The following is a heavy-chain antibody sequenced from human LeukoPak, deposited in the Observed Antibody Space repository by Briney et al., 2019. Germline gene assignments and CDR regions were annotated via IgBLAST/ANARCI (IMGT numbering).Heavy chain of an antibody. CDR2: ISGSGGST. D-gene: IGHD3-22*01. CDR1: GFTFSSYA. J-gene: IGHJ4*02. CDR3: AKDVGGTMIPRYYFDY. V-gene: IGHV3-23*01. Sequence: GGSLRLSCAASGFTFSSYAMSWVRQAPGKGLEWVSAISGSGGSTYYADSVKGRFTISRDNSKNTLYLQMNSLRAEDTAVYYCAKDVGGTMIPRYYFDYWGQETLVTVSS.